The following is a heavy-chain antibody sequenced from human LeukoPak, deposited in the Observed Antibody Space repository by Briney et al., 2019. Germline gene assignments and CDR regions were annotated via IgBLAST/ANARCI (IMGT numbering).Heavy chain of an antibody. CDR2: ITDSGGST. CDR1: AFTFSNFA. CDR3: AKYLGGYTYGFDY. V-gene: IGHV3-23*01. Sequence: GGSLRLSCAASAFTFSNFAMSWVRQAPGKGLQWVSSITDSGGSTYYADSVKGRFTISRDNSKNTLCLQMNSLGAEDTAVYYCAKYLGGYTYGFDYWGQGTLVTVSS. D-gene: IGHD5-18*01. J-gene: IGHJ4*02.